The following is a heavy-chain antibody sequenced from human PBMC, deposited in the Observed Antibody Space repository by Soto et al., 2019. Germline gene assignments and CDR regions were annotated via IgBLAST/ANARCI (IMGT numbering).Heavy chain of an antibody. Sequence: QEQLQQWGAGLLKPSETLSLTCAVYGGFVSSGNYYWSWIRQPPGKGLEWIGEMSHSGGTHFNPSLKSRVTRSVDTSKNQFSLKMSSVTAADTALYYCARVERGTATTVVDAFDIWGPGTMVTVSS. CDR2: MSHSGGT. CDR3: ARVERGTATTVVDAFDI. J-gene: IGHJ3*02. V-gene: IGHV4-34*01. D-gene: IGHD1-1*01. CDR1: GGFVSSGNYY.